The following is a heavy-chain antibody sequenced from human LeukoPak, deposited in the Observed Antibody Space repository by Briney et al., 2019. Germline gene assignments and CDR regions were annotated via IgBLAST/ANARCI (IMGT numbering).Heavy chain of an antibody. V-gene: IGHV3-48*03. CDR1: GFTLSSYE. CDR3: ANLYGSGNYDY. CDR2: ISSSGSAI. Sequence: GGSLRLSCAASGFTLSSYEMYWVRQAPGKGLEWVSYISSSGSAIYYADSVKGRFTISRDNAENSLYLQMNSLSAEDTAVYYCANLYGSGNYDYWGQGTLVTVSS. D-gene: IGHD3-10*01. J-gene: IGHJ4*02.